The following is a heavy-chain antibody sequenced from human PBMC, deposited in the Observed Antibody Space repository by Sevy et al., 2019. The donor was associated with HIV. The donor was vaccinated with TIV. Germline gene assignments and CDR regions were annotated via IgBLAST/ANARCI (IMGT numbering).Heavy chain of an antibody. CDR3: ARDTRYGDYYYYMDV. V-gene: IGHV3-48*02. Sequence: GGSLRLSCAASGFTFSSYSMNWVRQAPGKGLEWVSYISSSSSTIYYADSVKGRFTISRDNAKNSLYLQMNSLRDEDTAVYYCARDTRYGDYYYYMDVWGKGTTVTVSS. CDR2: ISSSSSTI. D-gene: IGHD4-17*01. CDR1: GFTFSSYS. J-gene: IGHJ6*03.